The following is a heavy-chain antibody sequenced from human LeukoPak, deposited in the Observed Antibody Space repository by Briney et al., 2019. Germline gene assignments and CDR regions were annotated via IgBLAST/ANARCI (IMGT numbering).Heavy chain of an antibody. D-gene: IGHD5-18*01. V-gene: IGHV1-46*01. CDR1: GYTFTSYY. J-gene: IGHJ4*02. Sequence: GASVNVSCKASGYTFTSYYMHWMRQAPGQGLEWMGIINPSGGSTSYAQKFQGRVTMTRDTSTSTVYMELSSLRSEDTAVYYCAVGAVDTAMFDYWGQGTLVTVSS. CDR3: AVGAVDTAMFDY. CDR2: INPSGGST.